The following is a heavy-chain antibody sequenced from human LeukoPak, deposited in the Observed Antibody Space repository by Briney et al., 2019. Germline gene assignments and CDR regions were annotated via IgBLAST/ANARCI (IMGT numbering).Heavy chain of an antibody. J-gene: IGHJ1*01. V-gene: IGHV3-53*01. Sequence: PGGSLRLSCAASGFIVSSTYMSWVRQAPGKGLEWASIIYSGDSTYYADSVKGRFTISRDNSRNTVYLQMNSLRAEDTAVYYCAKNRVGASGLAEYFEHWGQGTLVAVSS. CDR3: AKNRVGASGLAEYFEH. D-gene: IGHD1-26*01. CDR2: IYSGDST. CDR1: GFIVSSTY.